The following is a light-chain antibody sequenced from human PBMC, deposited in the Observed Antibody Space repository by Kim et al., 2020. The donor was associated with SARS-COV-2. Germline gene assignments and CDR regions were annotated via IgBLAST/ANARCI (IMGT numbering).Light chain of an antibody. CDR2: DAS. Sequence: EIVMTQSPATLSVSPGGRAALSCRASQSISSNFAWYQQKLGQAPRLLIYDASTRATDIPARFSGSGSGTEFTLTISSLQSEDFAVYYCQHYYNWPATFGQGTKVDIK. J-gene: IGKJ1*01. V-gene: IGKV3-15*01. CDR1: QSISSN. CDR3: QHYYNWPAT.